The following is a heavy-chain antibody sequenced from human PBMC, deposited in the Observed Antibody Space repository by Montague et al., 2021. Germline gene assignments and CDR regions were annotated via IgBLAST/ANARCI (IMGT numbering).Heavy chain of an antibody. J-gene: IGHJ6*03. D-gene: IGHD6-6*01. Sequence: CAISGDSVSSNSVAWNWLRQSPSRGLEWLGRTYYRSKWYNDYAVSVKSRITINPDTSKNQFSLQLNSVTPEDTAVYYCARRQRQAWAHSSSSPQYYYYYMDVWGKGTTVTVSS. CDR2: TYYRSKWYN. CDR1: GDSVSSNSVA. CDR3: ARRQRQAWAHSSSSPQYYYYYMDV. V-gene: IGHV6-1*01.